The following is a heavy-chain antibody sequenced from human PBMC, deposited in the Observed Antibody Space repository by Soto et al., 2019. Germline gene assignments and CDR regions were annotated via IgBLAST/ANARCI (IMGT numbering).Heavy chain of an antibody. CDR1: GGSISGHY. CDR3: ARGPYYDLIWNYYYMDV. CDR2: IYYSGIT. Sequence: QVQLQESGPGLVKPSETLSLSCNVSGGSISGHYWSWVRQTPGKGLEWIGYIYYSGITNYNPSLKSRVTISVDTSKNHVYLRLTSVTAADTAVYYCARGPYYDLIWNYYYMDVWGKGTTVTVSS. J-gene: IGHJ6*03. V-gene: IGHV4-59*08. D-gene: IGHD3-16*01.